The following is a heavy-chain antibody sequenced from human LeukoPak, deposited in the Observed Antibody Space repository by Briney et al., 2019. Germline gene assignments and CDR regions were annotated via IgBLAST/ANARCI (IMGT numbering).Heavy chain of an antibody. V-gene: IGHV3-23*01. D-gene: IGHD6-13*01. CDR2: VSRFGGTT. CDR1: GFTFDSYA. Sequence: PGGSLRLSCAASGFTFDSYAMSWVRQAPGKGLEWVSAVSRFGGTTYYADSAKGRFTISRDNSNNTVYLQMSSLRVGDTALYYCVKHVGSRWSNNRFDPWGQGTLVTVS. J-gene: IGHJ5*02. CDR3: VKHVGSRWSNNRFDP.